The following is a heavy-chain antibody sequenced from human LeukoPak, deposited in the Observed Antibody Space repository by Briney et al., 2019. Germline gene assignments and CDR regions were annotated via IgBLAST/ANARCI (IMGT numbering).Heavy chain of an antibody. D-gene: IGHD1-26*01. J-gene: IGHJ4*02. CDR3: ARGGGSYGVFQLPFDY. V-gene: IGHV4-31*03. CDR1: GGSINSGDYY. CDR2: IYNSGST. Sequence: SETLSLTCTVSGGSINSGDYYWSCIRQHPGKGLEWIGYIYNSGSTYYNPSLKSRVTISVDTSKNQFSLKLSSVTAADTAVYYCARGGGSYGVFQLPFDYWGQGTLVTVSS.